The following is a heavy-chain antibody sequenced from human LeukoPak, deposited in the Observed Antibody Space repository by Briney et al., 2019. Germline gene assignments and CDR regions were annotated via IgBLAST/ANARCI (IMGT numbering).Heavy chain of an antibody. V-gene: IGHV4-34*01. CDR3: AGKAVAGPYFDY. D-gene: IGHD6-19*01. CDR2: INHRGST. CDR1: GDSISPYY. Sequence: PSETLSLTCTVSGDSISPYYWSWIRQPPGKGLEWIGEINHRGSTNYNPSLKSRVSISVDTSKNQFSLKLTSVTAADTAVYYCAGKAVAGPYFDYWGQGTLVTVSS. J-gene: IGHJ4*02.